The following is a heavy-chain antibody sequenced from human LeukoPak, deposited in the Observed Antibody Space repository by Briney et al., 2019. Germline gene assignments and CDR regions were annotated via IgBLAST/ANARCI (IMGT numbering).Heavy chain of an antibody. V-gene: IGHV3-23*01. J-gene: IGHJ4*02. D-gene: IGHD6-19*01. CDR2: FSGSGGGT. Sequence: PGGSLRLSCAASGFTFSSYAMSWVRQAPGKGLEWVSSFSGSGGGTYYADSVKGRFTISRDNSKNTLYLQMNSLRAEDTAVYYCARAIKAVAGTFHRDYYFDYWGQGTLVTVSS. CDR1: GFTFSSYA. CDR3: ARAIKAVAGTFHRDYYFDY.